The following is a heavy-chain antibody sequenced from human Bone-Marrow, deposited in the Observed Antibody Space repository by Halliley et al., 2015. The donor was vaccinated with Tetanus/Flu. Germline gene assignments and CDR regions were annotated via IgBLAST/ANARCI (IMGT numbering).Heavy chain of an antibody. D-gene: IGHD5-18*01. CDR1: GGSFSGYY. CDR3: ARYSHGYGGVDY. Sequence: TLSLTCVVYGGSFSGYYWSWIRQSPGKGLEWIGEINQSGGTNYNPSLKSRVIISLDTSKNQFSLKLSSVTAADTAVYYCARYSHGYGGVDYWGQGTLVTVSS. CDR2: INQSGGT. J-gene: IGHJ4*02. V-gene: IGHV4-34*01.